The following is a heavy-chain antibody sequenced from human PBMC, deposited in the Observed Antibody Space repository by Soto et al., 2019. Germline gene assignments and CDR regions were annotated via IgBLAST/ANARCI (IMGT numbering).Heavy chain of an antibody. Sequence: ASVKVSCKASGYSFSNYSIHWVRQAPGQGLEWMGVINPTTGSTGYARKFQGGATMTRDTPTSTVYMELSSLRSEDTAVYYCARGVSITASGCGPIYWGPGTLVTVSS. V-gene: IGHV1-46*03. CDR1: GYSFSNYS. D-gene: IGHD3-10*01. CDR3: ARGVSITASGCGPIY. J-gene: IGHJ4*02. CDR2: INPTTGST.